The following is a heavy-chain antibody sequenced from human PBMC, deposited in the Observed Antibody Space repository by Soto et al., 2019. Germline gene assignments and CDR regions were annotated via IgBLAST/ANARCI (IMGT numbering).Heavy chain of an antibody. CDR3: ARVGGGDGYRYYFDY. CDR1: GYTFTSYY. CDR2: INPSGGST. J-gene: IGHJ4*02. Sequence: QVQLVQSAAEVKKPGASVKVSCKASGYTFTSYYMHWVRQAPGQGLEWMGIINPSGGSTSYAQKFQGRVTMTRDTSTSTVYMELSSLRSEDTAVYYCARVGGGDGYRYYFDYWGQGTLVTVSS. D-gene: IGHD2-21*01. V-gene: IGHV1-46*01.